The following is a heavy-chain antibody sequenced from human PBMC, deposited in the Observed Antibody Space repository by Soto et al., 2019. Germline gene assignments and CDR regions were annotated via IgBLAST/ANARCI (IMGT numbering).Heavy chain of an antibody. D-gene: IGHD5-12*01. CDR1: GGTFSSYA. CDR2: IVPIVDTA. Sequence: QVQLVQSGAEVRQPASSVKVSCKTSGGTFSSYAISWVRQAPGQGLEWMGGIVPIVDTATYAQKFQGRVTITADESTSTAYMELSRLRSDDTAVYYCVRVVSITGYPDYWCQGTLVTVSS. V-gene: IGHV1-69*12. CDR3: VRVVSITGYPDY. J-gene: IGHJ4*02.